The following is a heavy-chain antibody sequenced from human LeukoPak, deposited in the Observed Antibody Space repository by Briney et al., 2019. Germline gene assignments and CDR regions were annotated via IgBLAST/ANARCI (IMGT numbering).Heavy chain of an antibody. J-gene: IGHJ5*02. V-gene: IGHV4-34*01. CDR2: INHSGST. CDR1: GGSISSYY. D-gene: IGHD6-19*01. Sequence: SETLSLTCTVSGGSISSYYWSWIRQPPGKGLEWIGEINHSGSTNYNPSLKSRVTISVDTSKNQFSLKLSSVTAADTAVYYCARRIGGWYADWFDPWGQGTLVTVSS. CDR3: ARRIGGWYADWFDP.